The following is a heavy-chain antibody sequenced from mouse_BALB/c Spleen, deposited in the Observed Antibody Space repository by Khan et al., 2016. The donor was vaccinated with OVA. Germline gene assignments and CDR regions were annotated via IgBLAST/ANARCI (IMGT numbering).Heavy chain of an antibody. CDR1: GFSLTSYG. V-gene: IGHV2-9*02. D-gene: IGHD1-3*01. CDR3: ARLEDI. J-gene: IGHJ2*01. CDR2: IWAGGST. Sequence: QVQLQQSGPGLVAPSQSLSITCTVSGFSLTSYGVHWVRQPPGKGLEWLGVIWAGGSTNYNSALMSRLSTSTDNSKSQVFLKMTRLTTDDTAMYYCARLEDIWGQGTTLTVSS.